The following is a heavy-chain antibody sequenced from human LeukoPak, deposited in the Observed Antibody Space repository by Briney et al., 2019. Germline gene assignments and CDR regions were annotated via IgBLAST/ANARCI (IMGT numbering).Heavy chain of an antibody. D-gene: IGHD2-15*01. V-gene: IGHV3-21*01. Sequence: PGGSLRLSCAASGFTLSSYRMNWVRQAPGKGLEWVSSISSSSSYIYYADSVKGRFTISRDNAKNSLYLQMNSLRAEDTAVYYCARDREGSTPFDYWGQGTLVTVSS. CDR3: ARDREGSTPFDY. J-gene: IGHJ4*02. CDR1: GFTLSSYR. CDR2: ISSSSSYI.